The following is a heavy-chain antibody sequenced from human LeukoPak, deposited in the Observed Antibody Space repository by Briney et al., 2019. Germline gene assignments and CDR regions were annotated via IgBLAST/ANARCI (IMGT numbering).Heavy chain of an antibody. Sequence: GGSLRLSCAASGFTLSDYYMSWVRQAPGKGLEWVSMIYNDDRTSTADFVRGRFTISRDDSKNMVFLQTNNLRVEDTAVYYCVRVTLIRGGTWGQGTRVTVSS. D-gene: IGHD2-21*02. CDR3: VRVTLIRGGT. V-gene: IGHV3-66*01. J-gene: IGHJ5*02. CDR2: IYNDDRT. CDR1: GFTLSDYY.